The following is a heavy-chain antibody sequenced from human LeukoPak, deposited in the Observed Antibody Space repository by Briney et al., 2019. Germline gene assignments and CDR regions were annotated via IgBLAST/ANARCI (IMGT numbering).Heavy chain of an antibody. D-gene: IGHD1-26*01. CDR3: ARPIGGATGNFDW. V-gene: IGHV1-69*04. Sequence: SVKVSCKASGGTFSSYAISWVRQAPGQGLEWMGRIIPILGIANYAQKFQGRVTITADKSTSTAYMELSSLRSEDTAVYYCARPIGGATGNFDWGDEGPVATAS. CDR1: GGTFSSYA. CDR2: IIPILGIA. J-gene: IGHJ4*02.